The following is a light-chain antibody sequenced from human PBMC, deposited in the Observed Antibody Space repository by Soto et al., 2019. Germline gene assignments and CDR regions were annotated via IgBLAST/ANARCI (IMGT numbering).Light chain of an antibody. CDR1: QSVGSN. CDR2: GAS. CDR3: QHYNNWPPIT. Sequence: EIVMTQSPATLSVSPGERATLSCRASQSVGSNLAWYQQKPGQPPRLLIYGASTRATDIPARFSGSGSGTDFTLTISSLQSEDFAVYYCQHYNNWPPITFGQGTRLEIK. J-gene: IGKJ5*01. V-gene: IGKV3-15*01.